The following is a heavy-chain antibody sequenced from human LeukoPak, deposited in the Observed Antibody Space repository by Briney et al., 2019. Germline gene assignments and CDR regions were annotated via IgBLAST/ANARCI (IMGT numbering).Heavy chain of an antibody. J-gene: IGHJ1*01. Sequence: GGSLRLSCAASGFTFSNYNMNWARQAPGKGLEWVSSISGSSSYIYYADSVRGRFTISRDNAKNSLYLQMNSLRPEDTAVYYCARGGKIPLVGTRSSQYFQHWGQGTLVTVSS. CDR3: ARGGKIPLVGTRSSQYFQH. D-gene: IGHD3-10*01. CDR1: GFTFSNYN. V-gene: IGHV3-21*01. CDR2: ISGSSSYI.